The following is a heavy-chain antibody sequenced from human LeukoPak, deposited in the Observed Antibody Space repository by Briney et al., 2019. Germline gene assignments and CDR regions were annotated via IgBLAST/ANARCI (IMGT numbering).Heavy chain of an antibody. CDR1: GFTFSSYG. CDR2: ISNDGSNK. D-gene: IGHD2-21*01. CDR3: AKDPYRVIVATGNYLDP. Sequence: PGGSLRLSCAASGFTFSSYGMHWVRQAPGKGLEWVAVISNDGSNKHYGDFVKGRFTISRDNSRNTLYLQMDSLRGEDTAVYYCAKDPYRVIVATGNYLDPWGQGTLDTVSS. J-gene: IGHJ5*02. V-gene: IGHV3-30*18.